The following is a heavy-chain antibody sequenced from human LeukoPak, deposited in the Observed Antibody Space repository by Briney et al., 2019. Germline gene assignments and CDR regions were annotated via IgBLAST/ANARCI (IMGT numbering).Heavy chain of an antibody. CDR2: ISYDGSNK. V-gene: IGHV3-30*03. J-gene: IGHJ4*02. CDR3: ARGMGYTSRFDY. Sequence: PGGSLRLSCAASGFTFSSYGMHWVRQAPGKGLEWVAVISYDGSNKYYADSVKGRFTISRDNSKNTLYLQMNSLRAEDTAVYYCARGMGYTSRFDYWGQGTLVTVSS. CDR1: GFTFSSYG. D-gene: IGHD6-13*01.